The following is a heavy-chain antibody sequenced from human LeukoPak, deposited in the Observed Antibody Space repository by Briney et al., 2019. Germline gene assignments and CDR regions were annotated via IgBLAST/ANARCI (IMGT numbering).Heavy chain of an antibody. D-gene: IGHD3-9*01. J-gene: IGHJ5*02. CDR2: IIPIFNTT. V-gene: IGHV1-69*13. Sequence: ASVKVSCKAAGGTFSTYAISWVRQAPGQGLEWMGGIIPIFNTTRYAQKFQGRVTITADESTSTAYMELRSLRSEDTAVYYCARDYYDILTGLPANWFDPWGQGTLVTVSS. CDR1: GGTFSTYA. CDR3: ARDYYDILTGLPANWFDP.